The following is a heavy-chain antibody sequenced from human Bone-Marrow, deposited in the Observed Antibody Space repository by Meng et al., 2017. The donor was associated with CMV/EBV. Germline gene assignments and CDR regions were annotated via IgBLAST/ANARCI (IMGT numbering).Heavy chain of an antibody. V-gene: IGHV3-73*01. Sequence: LSLTCAASGFTFSGSAMHWVRQASGKGLEWVGRIRSKANSYATAYAASVKGRFTISRDDSKNTAYLQMNSLKTEDTAVYYCTTPDYPPVCWGQGTLVTVSS. CDR3: TTPDYPPVC. CDR2: IRSKANSYAT. CDR1: GFTFSGSA. J-gene: IGHJ4*02. D-gene: IGHD4-11*01.